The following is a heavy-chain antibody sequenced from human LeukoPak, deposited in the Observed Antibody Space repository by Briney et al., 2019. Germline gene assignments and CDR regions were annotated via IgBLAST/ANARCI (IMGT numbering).Heavy chain of an antibody. D-gene: IGHD6-13*01. V-gene: IGHV1-69*13. CDR3: ARGSAIAAADGGDY. CDR1: GGTFSSYA. J-gene: IGHJ4*02. Sequence: GASVKVSCKASGGTFSSYAISWVRQAPGRGLEWMGGIIPIFGTANYAQKFQGRVTITADESTSTAYMELSSLRSEDTAVYYCARGSAIAAADGGDYWGQGTLVTVSS. CDR2: IIPIFGTA.